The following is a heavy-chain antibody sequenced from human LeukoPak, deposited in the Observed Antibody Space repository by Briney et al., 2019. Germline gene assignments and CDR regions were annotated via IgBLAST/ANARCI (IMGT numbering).Heavy chain of an antibody. Sequence: PGGSLRLSCASSGFTFSSYNMNWVRQAPGKGLEWVSSITGSSSYIYYADSVKGRFTVSRDNAKNSLYLQMNSLRAEDTAVYYCARDTYYYDSSGYYFDYWGQGTLVTVSS. J-gene: IGHJ4*02. D-gene: IGHD3-22*01. CDR3: ARDTYYYDSSGYYFDY. V-gene: IGHV3-21*06. CDR2: ITGSSSYI. CDR1: GFTFSSYN.